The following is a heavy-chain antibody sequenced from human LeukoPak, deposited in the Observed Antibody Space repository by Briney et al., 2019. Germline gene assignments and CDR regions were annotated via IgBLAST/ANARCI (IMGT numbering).Heavy chain of an antibody. CDR3: ARSGSYFRYYFDY. V-gene: IGHV3-21*01. CDR1: GFTFSSYS. J-gene: IGHJ4*02. CDR2: ITSRSANI. Sequence: GGSLRLSCEASGFTFSSYSMNWVRQAPGKGLQWVASITSRSANIYYADSLKGRFTISRDNAKNSLYLQMNSLRAEDTAVYYCARSGSYFRYYFDYWGQGTLVTVSS. D-gene: IGHD1-26*01.